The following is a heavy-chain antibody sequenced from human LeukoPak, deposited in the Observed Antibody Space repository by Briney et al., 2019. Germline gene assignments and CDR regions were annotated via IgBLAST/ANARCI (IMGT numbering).Heavy chain of an antibody. V-gene: IGHV4-61*01. D-gene: IGHD3-9*01. Sequence: SETLSLTCTVSGGSVSSGSYYWSWIRQPPGKGLEWIGYIYYSGSTNYNPSLKSRVTISVETSKNQFSLKLSSVTAADTAVYYCARGDDILTGYYPFDYWGQGTLVTVSS. J-gene: IGHJ4*02. CDR2: IYYSGST. CDR1: GGSVSSGSYY. CDR3: ARGDDILTGYYPFDY.